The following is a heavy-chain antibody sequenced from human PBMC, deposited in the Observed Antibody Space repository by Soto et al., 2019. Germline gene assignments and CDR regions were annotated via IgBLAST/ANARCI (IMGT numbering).Heavy chain of an antibody. CDR2: IKSKNDGGTA. CDR3: TTDSYFTMELVRFDF. V-gene: IGHV3-15*07. Sequence: SGGLLRLSCAACGFTFTTAWINWVRQAPGKGLEWVGRIKSKNDGGTADFAAPVKGRFAISRDDSKNMVDLQMSNLKTEDTAVYYCTTDSYFTMELVRFDFWGLGTLVTVSS. CDR1: GFTFTTAW. D-gene: IGHD1-7*01. J-gene: IGHJ4*01.